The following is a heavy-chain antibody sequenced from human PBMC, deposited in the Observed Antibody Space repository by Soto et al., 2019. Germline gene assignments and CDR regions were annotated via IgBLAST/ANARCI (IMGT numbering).Heavy chain of an antibody. V-gene: IGHV3-9*01. CDR1: GFTFDDYA. Sequence: EVQLVESGGGLVQPGRSLRLSCAASGFTFDDYAMHWVRQAPGKGLEGVSGISWNSGSIGYADSVKGRFTISRDNAKNSLYLQMNSLRAEDTALYYCAKDILYSGSYGADVWGQGTTVTVSS. J-gene: IGHJ6*02. D-gene: IGHD1-26*01. CDR3: AKDILYSGSYGADV. CDR2: ISWNSGSI.